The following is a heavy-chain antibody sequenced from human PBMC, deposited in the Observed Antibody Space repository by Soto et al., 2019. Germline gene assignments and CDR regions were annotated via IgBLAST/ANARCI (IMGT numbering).Heavy chain of an antibody. J-gene: IGHJ3*02. V-gene: IGHV3-48*03. D-gene: IGHD4-17*01. CDR2: ISSSGSTI. Sequence: EVQLVESGGGLVQPGGSLRLSCAASGFTFSSYEMNWVRQAPGKGLEWVSYISSSGSTIYYADSVKGRFTISRDNANNSLYLQMNSLRAEDTAVYYCARPRVMMMTTVTKQPSDAFDIWGQGTMVTVSS. CDR1: GFTFSSYE. CDR3: ARPRVMMMTTVTKQPSDAFDI.